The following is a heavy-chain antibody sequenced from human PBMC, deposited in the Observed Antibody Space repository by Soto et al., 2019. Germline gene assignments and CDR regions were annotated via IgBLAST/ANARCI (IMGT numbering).Heavy chain of an antibody. CDR3: AKDVWQQLVLNYGMDV. J-gene: IGHJ6*02. Sequence: QVQLVESGGGVIQPGTSLSLSCGSSGFTFRSFGMYWVRQAPGKGLEWVAVVSYDGNHKYYADSVKGQFTVSRDNAKNMLYLQMNSLRGEDTAVYYCAKDVWQQLVLNYGMDVWGQETTVTVSS. V-gene: IGHV3-30*18. CDR2: VSYDGNHK. D-gene: IGHD6-13*01. CDR1: GFTFRSFG.